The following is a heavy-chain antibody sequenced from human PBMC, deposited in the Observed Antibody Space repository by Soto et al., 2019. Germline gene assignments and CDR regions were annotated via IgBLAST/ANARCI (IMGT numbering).Heavy chain of an antibody. D-gene: IGHD3-10*01. CDR1: GGTFSSYA. Sequence: EASVKVSCKASGGTFSSYAISWVRQAPGQGLEWMGGIIPIFGTANYAQKFQGRVTITADESTSTAYMELSSLRSEDTAVYYCASSLAYYYGSGSSGGMDVWGQGTTVTVSS. V-gene: IGHV1-69*13. CDR2: IIPIFGTA. J-gene: IGHJ6*02. CDR3: ASSLAYYYGSGSSGGMDV.